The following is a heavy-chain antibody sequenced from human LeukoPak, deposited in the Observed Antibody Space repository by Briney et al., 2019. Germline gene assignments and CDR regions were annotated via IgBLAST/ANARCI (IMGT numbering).Heavy chain of an antibody. J-gene: IGHJ6*03. D-gene: IGHD2-2*01. V-gene: IGHV4-39*07. CDR1: GGSISSSSYY. CDR2: IYYSGST. CDR3: ARGYCSSTSCYPLYYYYMDV. Sequence: PSETLSLTCTVSGGSISSSSYYWGWIRQPPGKGLEWIGSIYYSGSTYYNPSLKSRVTISVDTSKNQFSLKLSSVTAADTAVYYCARGYCSSTSCYPLYYYYMDVWGKGTTVTVSS.